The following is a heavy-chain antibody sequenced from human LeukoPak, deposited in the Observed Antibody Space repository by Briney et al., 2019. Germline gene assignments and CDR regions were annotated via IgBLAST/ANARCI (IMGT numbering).Heavy chain of an antibody. CDR3: ASGFGETSLTVMVY. CDR2: ISAYNGNT. D-gene: IGHD3-10*01. V-gene: IGHV1-18*01. CDR1: GYTFTSYG. Sequence: ASVKVSCKASGYTFTSYGISWVRQAPGQGLEWMGWISAYNGNTNYAQKLQGRVTMTTDTSTSTAYMELRSLRSDDTAVYYCASGFGETSLTVMVYWGQGTLVTVSS. J-gene: IGHJ4*02.